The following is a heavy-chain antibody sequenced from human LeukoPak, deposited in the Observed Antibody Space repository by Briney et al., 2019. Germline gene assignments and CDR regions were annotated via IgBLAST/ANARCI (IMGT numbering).Heavy chain of an antibody. J-gene: IGHJ6*04. Sequence: WASVKVSCKASGGTFSSYAISWVRQAAGQGLEWMGGIIPIFGTANYAQKLQGRVTITADKSTSTAYMELSSLRSEDTAVYYCARAMVRGVKDVWGKGTTVTVSS. V-gene: IGHV1-69*06. CDR3: ARAMVRGVKDV. CDR1: GGTFSSYA. CDR2: IIPIFGTA. D-gene: IGHD3-10*01.